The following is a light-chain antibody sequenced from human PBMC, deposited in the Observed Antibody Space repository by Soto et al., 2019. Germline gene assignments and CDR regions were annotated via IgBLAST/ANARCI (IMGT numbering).Light chain of an antibody. Sequence: DIQMTQSPSTLSASVGDTVTITCRASQTISMYLAWYQQKPGEAPKLLIYRASSLQGGVPSRFSGSGSGTEFTLTISSLQPDDFATYYCQQYIRYSYTFGQGTKLEIK. CDR3: QQYIRYSYT. V-gene: IGKV1-5*03. CDR2: RAS. CDR1: QTISMY. J-gene: IGKJ2*01.